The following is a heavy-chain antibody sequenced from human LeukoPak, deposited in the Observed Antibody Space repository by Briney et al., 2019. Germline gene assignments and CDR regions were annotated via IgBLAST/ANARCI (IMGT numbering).Heavy chain of an antibody. CDR2: ISSSSSYI. J-gene: IGHJ4*02. D-gene: IGHD4-17*01. CDR3: ARVDGATTGRFDY. CDR1: GFTFSSYS. V-gene: IGHV3-21*01. Sequence: WGSLRLSCAASGFTFSSYSMNWVRKAPGKGLEWVSSISSSSSYIYYADSVKGRFTISRDNAKNSLYLQMNSLRAEDTAVYYCARVDGATTGRFDYWGQGTLVTVSS.